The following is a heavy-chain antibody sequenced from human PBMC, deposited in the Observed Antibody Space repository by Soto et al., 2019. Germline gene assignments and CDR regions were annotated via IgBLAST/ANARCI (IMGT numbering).Heavy chain of an antibody. CDR3: ARDSDDYIWGSYRPNWFDP. D-gene: IGHD3-16*02. J-gene: IGHJ5*02. V-gene: IGHV1-69*08. Sequence: QVQLVQSGAEVKKPGSSVKVSCKASGGTFSSYTISWVRQAPGQGLEWMGRIIPILGIANYAQKFQGRVTITADKSTSTAYMELSSLRSEDTAVCYCARDSDDYIWGSYRPNWFDPWGQGTLVTVSS. CDR2: IIPILGIA. CDR1: GGTFSSYT.